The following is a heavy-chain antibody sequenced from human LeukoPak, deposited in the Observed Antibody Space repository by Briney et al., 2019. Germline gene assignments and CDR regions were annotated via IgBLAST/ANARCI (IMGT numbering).Heavy chain of an antibody. V-gene: IGHV4-4*07. D-gene: IGHD5-18*01. CDR3: ARERGYSYGYDYYCYMDV. Sequence: SETLSLTCTVSGGSISSYYWSWIRQPAGKGLEWIGRIYTSGSTNYNPSLKSRVTMSVDTSKNQFSLKLSSVTAADTAVYYCARERGYSYGYDYYCYMDVWGKGTTVTVSS. CDR1: GGSISSYY. CDR2: IYTSGST. J-gene: IGHJ6*03.